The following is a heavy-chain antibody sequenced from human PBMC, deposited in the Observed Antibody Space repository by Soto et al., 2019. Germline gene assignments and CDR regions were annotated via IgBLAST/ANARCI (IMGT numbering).Heavy chain of an antibody. Sequence: GGSLRLSCAASGFTFRSFGMHWVRQAPGKGLEWVSVIGGRGNSAYYADSVQGRFTISRDNSKNTLSLQMSSLTADDTAIYYCVREGRGSFDFWGRGTMVPVS. CDR3: VREGRGSFDF. J-gene: IGHJ3*01. V-gene: IGHV3-23*01. CDR2: IGGRGNSA. CDR1: GFTFRSFG. D-gene: IGHD5-12*01.